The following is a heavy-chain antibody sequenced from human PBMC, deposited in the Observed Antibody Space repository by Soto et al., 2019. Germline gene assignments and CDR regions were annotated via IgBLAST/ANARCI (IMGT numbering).Heavy chain of an antibody. D-gene: IGHD3-22*01. CDR2: ISLSGNT. Sequence: QVQLQESGPGLVKPSGTLSLTCDVSGGSITNTDWWTWVRQPPGMGLEWVGDISLSGNTNYNPSLEGRAAISLDKSRNQFSLILNSVTAADTAVYYCASRGSSGPFWGQGTLVTVSS. CDR3: ASRGSSGPF. CDR1: GGSITNTDW. J-gene: IGHJ4*02. V-gene: IGHV4-4*02.